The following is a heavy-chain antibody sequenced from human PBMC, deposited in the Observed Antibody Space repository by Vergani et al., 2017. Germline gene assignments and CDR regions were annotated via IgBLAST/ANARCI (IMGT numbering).Heavy chain of an antibody. CDR3: TKAGQYDSDNFHDS. CDR1: GFTFSDYY. CDR2: ISSSGSTI. Sequence: VQLVESGGGVVRPGGSLRLSCAASGFTFSDYYMSWIRQAPGKGLEWVSYISSSGSTIYYADSVKGRFTISRDNSQTTVFLQMNSLRADDSAVYYCTKAGQYDSDNFHDSWGQGALVTVAS. V-gene: IGHV3-11*04. D-gene: IGHD3-22*01. J-gene: IGHJ1*01.